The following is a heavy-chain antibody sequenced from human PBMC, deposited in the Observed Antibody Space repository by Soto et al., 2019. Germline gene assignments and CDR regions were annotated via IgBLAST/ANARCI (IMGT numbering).Heavy chain of an antibody. CDR2: IYYSGST. CDR3: AKALSITRYRDY. CDR1: GGSISSGGYY. V-gene: IGHV4-31*03. J-gene: IGHJ4*02. Sequence: SSETLSLTCTVSGGSISSGGYYWSWIRQHPGKGLEWIGYIYYSGSTYYNPSLKSRVTISVDTSKNQFSLKLSSVTAADTAVYYCAKALSITRYRDYWGQGTLVTVSS. D-gene: IGHD1-20*01.